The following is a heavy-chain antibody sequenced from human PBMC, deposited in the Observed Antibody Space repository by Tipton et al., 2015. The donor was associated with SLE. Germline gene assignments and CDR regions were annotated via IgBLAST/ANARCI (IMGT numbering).Heavy chain of an antibody. V-gene: IGHV4-59*08. CDR3: ARHPSGYYYFDY. CDR2: IYYSGST. CDR1: GGSISSYY. Sequence: TLSLTCTVSGGSISSYYWSWIRQPPGKGLEWIGYIYYSGSTNYNPSLKSRVTISADTSKNQFSLKLSSVTAADTAVYYCARHPSGYYYFDYWGQGTLVTVSS. D-gene: IGHD3-22*01. J-gene: IGHJ4*02.